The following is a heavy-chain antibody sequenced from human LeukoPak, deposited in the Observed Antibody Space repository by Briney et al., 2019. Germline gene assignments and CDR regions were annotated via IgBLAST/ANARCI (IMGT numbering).Heavy chain of an antibody. Sequence: SGTLSLTCAVSGGSISSSNWWSWVRQPPGKGLEWIGEIYHSGSTNYNPSLKSRVTISVDKSKNQFSLKLSSVTAADTAVYYCARVVGNYYGSGSYSGLDYWGQGTLVTVSS. CDR1: GGSISSSNW. D-gene: IGHD3-10*01. J-gene: IGHJ4*02. CDR2: IYHSGST. V-gene: IGHV4-4*02. CDR3: ARVVGNYYGSGSYSGLDY.